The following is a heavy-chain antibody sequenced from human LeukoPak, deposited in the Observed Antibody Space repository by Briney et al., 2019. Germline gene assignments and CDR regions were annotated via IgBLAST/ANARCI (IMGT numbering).Heavy chain of an antibody. V-gene: IGHV3-7*03. CDR3: ARGGGLDV. CDR1: GFTFTNYA. Sequence: GGSLRLSCAASGFTFTNYAMNWARQAPGKGLEWVASINHNGNVNYYVDSVKGRFTISRDNAKNSLYLQMSNLRAEDTAVYFCARGGGLDVWGQGATVTVSS. D-gene: IGHD3-16*01. J-gene: IGHJ6*02. CDR2: INHNGNVN.